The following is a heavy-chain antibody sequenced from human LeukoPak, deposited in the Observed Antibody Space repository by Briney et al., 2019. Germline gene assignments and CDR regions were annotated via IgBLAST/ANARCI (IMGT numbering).Heavy chain of an antibody. CDR2: IIPIFGTA. CDR1: GGTFSSYA. V-gene: IGHV1-69*13. J-gene: IGHJ4*02. Sequence: SVKVSCKASGGTFSSYAISWVRQAPGQGLEWMGGIIPIFGTANYAQKFQGRVTITADESTSTAYMELSSLRSEDTAVYYSARVSEYYYDSSGYPPIYWGQGTLVTVSS. D-gene: IGHD3-22*01. CDR3: ARVSEYYYDSSGYPPIY.